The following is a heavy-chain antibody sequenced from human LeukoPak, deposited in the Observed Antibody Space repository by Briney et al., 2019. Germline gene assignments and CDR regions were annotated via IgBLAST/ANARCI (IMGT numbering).Heavy chain of an antibody. D-gene: IGHD1-1*01. CDR3: ARETKERGLDV. Sequence: PSETLSLTCTVSGGSIRSYFWSWIRQPAGKGLEWIGRVYPSVTTNHNPSLKSRVTLSVDTSKNHFSLNLSSVTAADTAVYYCARETKERGLDVWGQGTTVTVSS. J-gene: IGHJ6*02. CDR1: GGSIRSYF. V-gene: IGHV4-4*07. CDR2: VYPSVTT.